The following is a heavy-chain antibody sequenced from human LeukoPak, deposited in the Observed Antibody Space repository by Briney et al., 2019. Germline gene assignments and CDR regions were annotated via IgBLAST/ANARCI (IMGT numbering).Heavy chain of an antibody. V-gene: IGHV3-15*01. CDR3: TTSRITLVRGVIRYSDAFDI. J-gene: IGHJ3*02. CDR2: IKSKSEGGTA. D-gene: IGHD3-10*01. CDR1: GFTFRNAW. Sequence: GGSLRLSCGASGFTFRNAWMSWVRRAPGKGLEWVGRIKSKSEGGTADYVAPVKGRFTISRDESENTLYLQMNSLKTEDTAMYYCTTSRITLVRGVIRYSDAFDIWGQGTMVTVSS.